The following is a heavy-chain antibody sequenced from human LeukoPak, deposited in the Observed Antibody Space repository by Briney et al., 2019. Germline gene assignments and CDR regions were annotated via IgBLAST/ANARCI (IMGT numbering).Heavy chain of an antibody. D-gene: IGHD6-13*01. Sequence: ASVKVSCKASGYTFTNYAVNWVRQAPGQGLEWMGWINTNTGNPTYAQGFTGRFVFSLDTSVSTAYLQINSLKAEDTAVYYCAREGRSGSSWFLANWGQGVLVTVSS. CDR2: INTNTGNP. CDR3: AREGRSGSSWFLAN. V-gene: IGHV7-4-1*02. CDR1: GYTFTNYA. J-gene: IGHJ4*02.